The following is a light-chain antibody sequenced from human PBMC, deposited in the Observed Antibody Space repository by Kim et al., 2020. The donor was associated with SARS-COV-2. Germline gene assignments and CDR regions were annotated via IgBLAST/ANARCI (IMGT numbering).Light chain of an antibody. CDR3: QRDGTSSWT. Sequence: LSPGETATLSCRASERVNSDCLAWHQNKPGQAPRLVVYDATRRATGVPDRFIGSGSGTDFTLTISRLEPEDFAVYYCQRDGTSSWTFGQGTKLEI. CDR1: ERVNSDC. CDR2: DAT. J-gene: IGKJ2*02. V-gene: IGKV3-20*01.